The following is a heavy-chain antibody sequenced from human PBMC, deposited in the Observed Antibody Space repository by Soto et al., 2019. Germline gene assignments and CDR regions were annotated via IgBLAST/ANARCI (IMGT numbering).Heavy chain of an antibody. J-gene: IGHJ4*02. CDR1: GYSFAGYW. Sequence: GESLKISCKGSGYSFAGYWITWVRQKPGKGLEWMGRIDPSDSQTYYSPSFRGHVTISVTKSITTVFLQWSSPRASDTAMYYCARKIYDYDTGPNFQYYFDSWGQGTPVTVSS. CDR2: IDPSDSQT. V-gene: IGHV5-10-1*01. D-gene: IGHD3-22*01. CDR3: ARKIYDYDTGPNFQYYFDS.